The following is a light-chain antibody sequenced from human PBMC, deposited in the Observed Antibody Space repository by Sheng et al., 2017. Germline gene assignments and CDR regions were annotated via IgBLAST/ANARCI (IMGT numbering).Light chain of an antibody. V-gene: IGKV1-5*03. CDR3: QHYNNYPST. CDR2: EAS. Sequence: DIQMTQSPSSLSASLGDRVTITYRASQGIRRWLAWYQQRPGEAPKLLISEASNLQTGVSSRFSGSGLGTDFTLSINDLQSDDSGTYYCQHYNNYPSTFGQGTKLEI. CDR1: QGIRRW. J-gene: IGKJ2*01.